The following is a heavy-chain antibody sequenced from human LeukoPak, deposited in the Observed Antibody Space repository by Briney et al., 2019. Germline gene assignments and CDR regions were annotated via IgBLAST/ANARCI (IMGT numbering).Heavy chain of an antibody. CDR1: GFTFSSYA. J-gene: IGHJ4*02. CDR3: AKDRGDSNGRSYFDH. D-gene: IGHD6-19*01. V-gene: IGHV3-23*01. CDR2: ISGSGGAT. Sequence: GGSLRLSCAASGFTFSSYAMSWVRQAPGKGLEWVSAISGSGGATYYADSVKGRFTISRDTSKNTLDLQMNSLRAEDTAVYYCAKDRGDSNGRSYFDHWGQGTPVTVSS.